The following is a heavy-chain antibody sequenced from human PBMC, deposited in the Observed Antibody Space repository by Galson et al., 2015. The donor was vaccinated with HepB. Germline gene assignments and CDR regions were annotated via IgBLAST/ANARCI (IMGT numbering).Heavy chain of an antibody. J-gene: IGHJ4*02. CDR3: ARDISGGSCYDY. V-gene: IGHV3-30*03. D-gene: IGHD2-15*01. CDR2: ISYDGSNK. Sequence: SLRLSCAASGFTFSSYGMHWVRQAPGKGLEWVAVISYDGSNKYYADSVKGRFTISRDNSKNTLYLQMNSLRAEDTAVYYCARDISGGSCYDYWGQGTLVTVSS. CDR1: GFTFSSYG.